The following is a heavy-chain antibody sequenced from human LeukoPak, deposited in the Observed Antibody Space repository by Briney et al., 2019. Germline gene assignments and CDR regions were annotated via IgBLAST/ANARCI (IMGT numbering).Heavy chain of an antibody. V-gene: IGHV3-48*01. Sequence: GGSLRLSCAASGFTFSSYSMNWVRQAPGKGLEWVSYISSSRSTIYYADSVKGRFTISRDNAKNSLYLQMNSLRAEDTAVYYCARSQSFFGVVLTYFDYWGQGTLVTVSS. CDR1: GFTFSSYS. CDR3: ARSQSFFGVVLTYFDY. D-gene: IGHD3-3*01. J-gene: IGHJ4*02. CDR2: ISSSRSTI.